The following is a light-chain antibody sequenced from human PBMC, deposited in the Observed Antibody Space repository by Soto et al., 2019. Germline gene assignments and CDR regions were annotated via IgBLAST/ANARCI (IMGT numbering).Light chain of an antibody. J-gene: IGLJ1*01. V-gene: IGLV2-14*01. Sequence: QSALTQPASVSGSPGQSITISCTGSSSDVGGYKYVSWYQQHPGKAPKLMIYDVSNRPSGVSNRFSGSKSGNTASLTISGLQAEDEADYYCNSFSSSSTLVFGTGTKLTVL. CDR3: NSFSSSSTLV. CDR2: DVS. CDR1: SSDVGGYKY.